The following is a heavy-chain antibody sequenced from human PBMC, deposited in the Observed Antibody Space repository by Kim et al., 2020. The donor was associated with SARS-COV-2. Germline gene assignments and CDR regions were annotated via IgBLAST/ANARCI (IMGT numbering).Heavy chain of an antibody. Sequence: LKRRVTISVDTSKNQFSLTLSSVTAADTAVYYCARVFGSGSYYKYYYGMDVWGQGTTVTVSS. J-gene: IGHJ6*02. D-gene: IGHD3-10*01. CDR3: ARVFGSGSYYKYYYGMDV. V-gene: IGHV4-39*07.